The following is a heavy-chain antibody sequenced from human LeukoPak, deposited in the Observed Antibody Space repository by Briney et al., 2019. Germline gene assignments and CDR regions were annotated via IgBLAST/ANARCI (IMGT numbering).Heavy chain of an antibody. Sequence: GGFLRLSCAASGFTFSFSGMYWVRQAPGKGLEWLAFISDDGSRKYYADSVKGRFTISRDNSKNTLFLQMNSLRTEDTAMYYCAKDRSTTWSFDYWGQGTLVTVSS. J-gene: IGHJ4*02. D-gene: IGHD6-13*01. V-gene: IGHV3-30*18. CDR1: GFTFSFSG. CDR2: ISDDGSRK. CDR3: AKDRSTTWSFDY.